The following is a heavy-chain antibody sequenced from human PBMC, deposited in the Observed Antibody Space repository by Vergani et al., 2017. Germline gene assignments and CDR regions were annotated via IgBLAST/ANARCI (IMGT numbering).Heavy chain of an antibody. CDR3: AKLYRRDSSWSKYYDY. D-gene: IGHD3-22*01. V-gene: IGHV5-51*01. J-gene: IGHJ4*02. CDR2: IHPADSDT. Sequence: EVQLVQSGAEVKKPGDSLKISCQISRYSFTNYCIGWVRQMPGKGLEWVGIIHPADSDTRYSPSFQGHVTISVDKSISTAYLQRSSLRASDSAMYYCAKLYRRDSSWSKYYDYWGQGTLVTVSS. CDR1: RYSFTNYC.